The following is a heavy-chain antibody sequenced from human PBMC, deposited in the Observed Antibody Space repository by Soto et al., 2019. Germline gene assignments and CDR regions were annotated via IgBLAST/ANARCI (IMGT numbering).Heavy chain of an antibody. D-gene: IGHD6-6*01. CDR2: IIPILGIA. V-gene: IGHV1-69*02. J-gene: IGHJ6*03. CDR1: GGTFSSYT. CDR3: ARGSQAARPGTYYYYYYMDV. Sequence: SVKXSCKASGGTFSSYTISWVRQAPGQGLEWMGRIIPILGIANYAQKFQGRVTITADKSTSTAYMELSSLRSEDTAVYYCARGSQAARPGTYYYYYYMDVWGKGTTVT.